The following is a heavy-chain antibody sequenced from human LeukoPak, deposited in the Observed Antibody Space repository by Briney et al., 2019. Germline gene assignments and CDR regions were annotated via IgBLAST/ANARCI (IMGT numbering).Heavy chain of an antibody. CDR1: GFTFSSYA. V-gene: IGHV3-64*01. CDR3: ARAYGSGSYYDY. J-gene: IGHJ4*02. Sequence: PGGSLRLSCAASGFTFSSYAMHWVRQAPGKGLEYVSATSSNGGSTYYANSVKGRFTISRDNSKNTLYLQMGSLRAEDMAVYYCARAYGSGSYYDYWGQGTLVTVSS. CDR2: TSSNGGST. D-gene: IGHD3-10*01.